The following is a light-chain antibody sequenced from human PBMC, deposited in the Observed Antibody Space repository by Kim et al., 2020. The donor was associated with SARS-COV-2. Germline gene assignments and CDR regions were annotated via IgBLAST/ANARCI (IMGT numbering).Light chain of an antibody. CDR3: QQYKGGWT. J-gene: IGKJ1*01. CDR1: KSIGTW. V-gene: IGKV1-5*01. CDR2: DAS. Sequence: SPHVGDRVTLALRASKSIGTWLDWYQQKPGKAPMGLIYDASSLEGGVPSRFSGSGSGTEFTLTITSLQPDDIATYYCQQYKGGWTFGQGTKVDIK.